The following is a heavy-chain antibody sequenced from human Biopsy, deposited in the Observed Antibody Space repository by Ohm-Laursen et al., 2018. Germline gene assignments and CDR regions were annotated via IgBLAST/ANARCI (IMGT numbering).Heavy chain of an antibody. CDR2: VIPVFGTT. J-gene: IGHJ4*02. CDR3: ARYASYSGNYGHFDY. V-gene: IGHV1-69*15. D-gene: IGHD1-26*01. Sequence: SSVKVSCKSSGGAFTTYAIGWARQAPGQGLGWMGKVIPVFGTTDYAQNFQGRLTLTADESTSTVYMDLTGLRSDDTGIYYCARYASYSGNYGHFDYWGQGTLVTVSS. CDR1: GGAFTTYA.